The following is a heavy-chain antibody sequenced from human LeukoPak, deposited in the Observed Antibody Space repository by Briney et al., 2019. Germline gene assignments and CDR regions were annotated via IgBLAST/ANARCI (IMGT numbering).Heavy chain of an antibody. V-gene: IGHV4-4*07. CDR2: IYTSGST. J-gene: IGHJ3*02. CDR1: GGSISSYY. CDR3: ARAEEYYYDSSGAFDI. Sequence: SETLSLTCTVSGGSISSYYWSWIRQPAGKGLEWIGRIYTSGSTNYNPSLKSRVTMSVDTSKNQFSLKLSSVTAADTAVYYCARAEEYYYDSSGAFDIWGQGTMVTVSS. D-gene: IGHD3-22*01.